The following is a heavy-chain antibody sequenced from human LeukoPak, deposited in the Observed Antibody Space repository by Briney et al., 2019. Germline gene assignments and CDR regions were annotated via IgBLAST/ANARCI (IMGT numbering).Heavy chain of an antibody. CDR2: IYPGDSDT. V-gene: IGHV5-51*01. J-gene: IGHJ5*02. Sequence: PGESLKISCKGSGYNFTSYWIGWVRQMPGKCLEWMGIIYPGDSDTRYSPSFQGQVTISADKSISTAYLQWSSLKASDTAMYYCARRDYYGSGSSNWFDPWGQGTLVTVSS. CDR3: ARRDYYGSGSSNWFDP. CDR1: GYNFTSYW. D-gene: IGHD3-10*01.